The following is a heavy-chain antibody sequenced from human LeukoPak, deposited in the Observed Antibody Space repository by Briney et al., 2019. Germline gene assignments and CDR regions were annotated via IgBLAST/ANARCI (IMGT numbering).Heavy chain of an antibody. CDR3: ASSPYYDFWTGLVY. Sequence: GGSLRLSCAASGFTFSSYWMSWVRQAPGKGREWVANIKQDGSEKYYVDSVKGRFTISRDNAKNSLYLQMNSLRAEDTAVYYCASSPYYDFWTGLVYWGQGTLVTVSS. J-gene: IGHJ4*02. D-gene: IGHD3-3*01. CDR1: GFTFSSYW. V-gene: IGHV3-7*01. CDR2: IKQDGSEK.